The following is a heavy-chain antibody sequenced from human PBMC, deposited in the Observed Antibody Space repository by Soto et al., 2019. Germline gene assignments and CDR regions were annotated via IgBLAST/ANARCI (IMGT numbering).Heavy chain of an antibody. CDR3: AKANSASGSFDH. V-gene: IGHV4-59*01. CDR2: IYYSGST. CDR1: GDSISNYY. D-gene: IGHD1-26*01. Sequence: PSETLSLTCTVSGDSISNYYCSWIRQSPGKGLEWIGYIYYSGSTKYNPSLKSRVTISIDKSKNQFSLKLTSVTAADTAVYYCAKANSASGSFDHRGQALLVTVSS. J-gene: IGHJ4*02.